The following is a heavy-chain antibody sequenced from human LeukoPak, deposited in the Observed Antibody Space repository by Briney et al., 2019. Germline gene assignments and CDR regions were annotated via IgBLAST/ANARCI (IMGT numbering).Heavy chain of an antibody. CDR1: GYSISSGYY. V-gene: IGHV4-38-2*01. J-gene: IGHJ4*02. CDR2: IYHSGST. Sequence: PSETLSLTCAVSGYSISSGYYWGWIRQPPAKGLEWIGSIYHSGSTYYNPSLKSRVTISVDTSKNQFSLKLSSVTAADTAVYYCARTRQWLEYYFDYWGQGTLVTVSS. CDR3: ARTRQWLEYYFDY. D-gene: IGHD6-19*01.